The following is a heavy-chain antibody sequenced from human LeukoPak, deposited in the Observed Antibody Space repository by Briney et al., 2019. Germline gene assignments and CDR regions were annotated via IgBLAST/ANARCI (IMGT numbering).Heavy chain of an antibody. D-gene: IGHD3-22*01. CDR1: GFTFSSYA. V-gene: IGHV3-23*01. CDR3: AKLRDFFDSSGQFDY. Sequence: PGGSLRLSCAASGFTFSSYAMSRVRQAPGKGLEWVSATSGSGDGTFYADSVKGRFTISRDNSKNTLYLQMNSLRAEDTAIYYCAKLRDFFDSSGQFDYWGQGTLVTVSS. J-gene: IGHJ4*02. CDR2: TSGSGDGT.